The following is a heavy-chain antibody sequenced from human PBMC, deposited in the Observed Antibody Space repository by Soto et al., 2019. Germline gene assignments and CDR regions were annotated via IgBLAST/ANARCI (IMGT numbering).Heavy chain of an antibody. V-gene: IGHV3-21*02. Sequence: EVRLVESGGGLVKPGGSLRLSCAASGFTFSAFSMNWVRQAPGKGLEWLSSINEDSTYIYYGDSLRGRSTISRDNAKDSLYLLIDGLRAEDTAVYYCVRDFGRYFRSWYMAVWGDGATVIVS. CDR1: GFTFSAFS. J-gene: IGHJ6*03. D-gene: IGHD3-9*01. CDR2: INEDSTYI. CDR3: VRDFGRYFRSWYMAV.